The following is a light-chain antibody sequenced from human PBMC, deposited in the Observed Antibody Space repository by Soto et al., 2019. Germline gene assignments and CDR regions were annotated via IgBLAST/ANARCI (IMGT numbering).Light chain of an antibody. CDR3: CSYEGSYNFD. CDR1: SSDVGGYNY. J-gene: IGLJ1*01. V-gene: IGLV2-11*01. Sequence: QSVLTQPRSVSGSPGQSVTISCTGTSSDVGGYNYVSWYQQHPGKAPKLMIYDVSKRPSGVPDRFSGSKSGNTASLTISGLQAEDEADYHCCSYEGSYNFDFGSATKVTV. CDR2: DVS.